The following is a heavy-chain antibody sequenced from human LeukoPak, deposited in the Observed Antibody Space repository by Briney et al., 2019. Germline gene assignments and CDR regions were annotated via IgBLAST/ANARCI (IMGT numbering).Heavy chain of an antibody. CDR2: ISYDGSNK. CDR3: AKQTLRARPFDY. J-gene: IGHJ4*02. V-gene: IGHV3-30-3*02. D-gene: IGHD4-23*01. Sequence: GGSLRLSCAASGFSFSSHAMHWVRQAPGKGLECVAVISYDGSNKYYADSVKGRFITSRDNSKNTLYLQMNSLRVEDTAVYYCAKQTLRARPFDYWGQGTLVTVSS. CDR1: GFSFSSHA.